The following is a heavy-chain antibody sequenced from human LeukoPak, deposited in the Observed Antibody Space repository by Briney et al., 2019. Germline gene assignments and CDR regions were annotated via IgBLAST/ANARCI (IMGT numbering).Heavy chain of an antibody. CDR2: IHHSGSA. D-gene: IGHD1-26*01. CDR3: ATNAGSLFAWFDH. Sequence: SETLSLTCTVSGDFITAYYWSWIRQPPGKGLEWIGYIHHSGSAKYNPSLQSRVSMSMDTSKNQVSLILRSVSAADSAVYSCATNAGSLFAWFDHWGQGTLVTVSS. V-gene: IGHV4-59*03. J-gene: IGHJ5*02. CDR1: GDFITAYY.